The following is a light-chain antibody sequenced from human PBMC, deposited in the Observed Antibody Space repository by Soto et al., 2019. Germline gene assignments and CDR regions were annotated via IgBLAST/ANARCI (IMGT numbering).Light chain of an antibody. V-gene: IGKV1-39*01. Sequence: DIQMTQSPSSLSASVGDRVTITCRASQSISSYLNWYQQKPGKAPKLLIYAASSLQSGVPSRFSGSGSGTDFTLTNSSPQPEDFATYYCQQSYSTPVTFCQGTKVEIK. J-gene: IGKJ1*01. CDR1: QSISSY. CDR2: AAS. CDR3: QQSYSTPVT.